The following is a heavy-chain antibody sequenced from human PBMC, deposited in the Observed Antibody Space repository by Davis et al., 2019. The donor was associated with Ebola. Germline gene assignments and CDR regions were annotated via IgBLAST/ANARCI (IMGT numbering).Heavy chain of an antibody. J-gene: IGHJ2*01. CDR3: AREYDSSGYLLNWYFDL. CDR1: GFTVSSNY. CDR2: INSDGSST. D-gene: IGHD3-22*01. Sequence: GESLKISCAASGFTVSSNYMSWVRQAPGKGLVWVSRINSDGSSTSYADSVKGRFTISRDNAKNTLYLQMNSLRAEDTAVYYCAREYDSSGYLLNWYFDLWGRGTLVTVSS. V-gene: IGHV3-74*01.